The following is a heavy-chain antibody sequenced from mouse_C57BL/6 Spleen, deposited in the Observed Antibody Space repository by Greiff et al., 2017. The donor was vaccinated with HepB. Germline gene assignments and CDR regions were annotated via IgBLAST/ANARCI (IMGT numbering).Heavy chain of an antibody. CDR3: TRLRRYAMDY. V-gene: IGHV1-15*01. CDR1: GYTFTDYE. Sequence: QVQLQQSGAELVRPGASVTLSCKASGYTFTDYEMHWVKQTPVHGLEWIGAIDPETGGTAYNQKFKGKAILTADESSSTAYMELRSLTSEDSAVYYCTRLRRYAMDYWGQGTSVTVSS. J-gene: IGHJ4*01. D-gene: IGHD1-2*01. CDR2: IDPETGGT.